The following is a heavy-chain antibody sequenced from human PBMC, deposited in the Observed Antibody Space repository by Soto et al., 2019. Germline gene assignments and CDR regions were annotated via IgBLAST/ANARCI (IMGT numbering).Heavy chain of an antibody. CDR1: GGSISSGDYY. CDR2: IYYSGST. CDR3: ARWWSGSRQGFDP. V-gene: IGHV4-31*03. Sequence: QVQLQESGPGLVKPSQTLSLTCTVSGGSISSGDYYWSWIRQHPGKGLEWIGYIYYSGSTYYNPSLKSRVTISVETSKTQFSLKLSSVTAAHTAVYYCARWWSGSRQGFDPWGQGTLVTVSS. D-gene: IGHD3-3*01. J-gene: IGHJ5*02.